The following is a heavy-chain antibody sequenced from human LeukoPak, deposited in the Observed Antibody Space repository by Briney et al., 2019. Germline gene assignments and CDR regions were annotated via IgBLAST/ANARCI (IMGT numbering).Heavy chain of an antibody. CDR1: VDSISSSSYY. V-gene: IGHV4-39*01. CDR2: IYYSGST. J-gene: IGHJ4*02. Sequence: SETLSLTCTVSVDSISSSSYYCGWIRQPPGKGLGWIGSIYYSGSTYYNPSLKSQVTISVDTSKNQFSLKLSSVTAADTAVYYCARHWAAAGIMDYWGQGTLVTVSS. D-gene: IGHD6-13*01. CDR3: ARHWAAAGIMDY.